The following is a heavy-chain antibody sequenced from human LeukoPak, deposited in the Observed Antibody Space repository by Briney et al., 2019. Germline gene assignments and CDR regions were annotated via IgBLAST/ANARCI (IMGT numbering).Heavy chain of an antibody. CDR2: IYYDGRT. V-gene: IGHV4-39*07. CDR3: ARGRYGDYCFDL. CDR1: AGSISSSVYY. D-gene: IGHD4-17*01. J-gene: IGHJ2*01. Sequence: PSETLSLTCTVSAGSISSSVYYWGWIRQPPGKGLEWIGTIYYDGRTSYNPSLKSRVTMSIDTSKKQLSLKLFSVTAADTAVYYCARGRYGDYCFDLWGRGTLVTVSS.